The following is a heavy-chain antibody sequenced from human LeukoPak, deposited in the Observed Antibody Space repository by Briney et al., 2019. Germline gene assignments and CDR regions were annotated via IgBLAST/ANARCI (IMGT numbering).Heavy chain of an antibody. CDR2: FDPEDVET. CDR3: ATDRFLH. J-gene: IGHJ4*02. V-gene: IGHV1-24*01. Sequence: ASVKVSCKVSGYTLTELSMHWVRQAPGERLEWMGGFDPEDVETIYAQKFKGRVTMTEDTSTRADDCVLRSLRSEDTAVYYCATDRFLHWGQGTLVTVSS. CDR1: GYTLTELS. D-gene: IGHD2/OR15-2a*01.